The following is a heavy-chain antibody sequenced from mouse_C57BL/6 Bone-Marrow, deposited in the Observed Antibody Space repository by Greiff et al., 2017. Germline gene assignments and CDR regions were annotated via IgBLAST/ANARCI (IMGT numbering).Heavy chain of an antibody. CDR3: ARRNYSNPAWFAY. Sequence: EVNVVESGGDLVKPGGSLKLSCAASGFTFSSYGMSWVRQTPDKRLEWVATISSGGSYTYYPDSVKGRFTISRDNAKNTLYLQMSSLKSEDTAMYYCARRNYSNPAWFAYWGQGTLVTVSA. CDR1: GFTFSSYG. V-gene: IGHV5-6*02. D-gene: IGHD2-5*01. J-gene: IGHJ3*01. CDR2: ISSGGSYT.